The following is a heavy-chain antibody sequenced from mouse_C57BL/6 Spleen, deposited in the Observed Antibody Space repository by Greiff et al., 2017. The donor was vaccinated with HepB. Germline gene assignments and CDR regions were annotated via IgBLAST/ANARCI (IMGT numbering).Heavy chain of an antibody. D-gene: IGHD1-1*01. J-gene: IGHJ2*01. Sequence: QVQLQQPGAELVKPGASVKMSCKASGYTFTSYWITWVKQRPGQGLEWIGDIYPGSGSTNYNEKFKSKATLTVDTSSSTAYMQLSSLTSEDSAVYYWARWALYYGSSPHFDYWGQGTTLTVSS. V-gene: IGHV1-55*01. CDR1: GYTFTSYW. CDR3: ARWALYYGSSPHFDY. CDR2: IYPGSGST.